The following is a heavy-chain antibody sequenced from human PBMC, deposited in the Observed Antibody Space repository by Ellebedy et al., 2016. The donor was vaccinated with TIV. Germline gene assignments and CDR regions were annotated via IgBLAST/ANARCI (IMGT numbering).Heavy chain of an antibody. CDR1: GASITSSTYY. Sequence: MPSETLSLTCTVSGASITSSTYYWGWIRQPPGKGLEWIGSVFSNGRTYDNPSLKSRVTMSVDTSMNQFSLSLSSVTAADTSLYYCARLRRNLYMVGPIVVNYAFDIWGQGTMVSVSS. J-gene: IGHJ3*02. V-gene: IGHV4-39*01. CDR2: VFSNGRT. D-gene: IGHD2-21*01. CDR3: ARLRRNLYMVGPIVVNYAFDI.